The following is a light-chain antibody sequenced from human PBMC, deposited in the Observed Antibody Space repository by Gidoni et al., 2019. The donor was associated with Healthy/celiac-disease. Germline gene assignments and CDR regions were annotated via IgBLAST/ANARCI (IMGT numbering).Light chain of an antibody. CDR2: GAS. Sequence: EIVLTQSPGTLSLSPVERATLSCRASQSVSSSYLAWYQQKPGQAPRLLIYGASSRATGIPDRCSGSGSGTEFTLTISRLEPEDFAVYYCQQYGSSHWTFXQXTKVEIK. J-gene: IGKJ1*01. CDR1: QSVSSSY. CDR3: QQYGSSHWT. V-gene: IGKV3-20*01.